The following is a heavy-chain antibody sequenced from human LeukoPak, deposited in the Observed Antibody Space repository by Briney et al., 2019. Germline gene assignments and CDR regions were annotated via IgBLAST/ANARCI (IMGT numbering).Heavy chain of an antibody. J-gene: IGHJ3*02. D-gene: IGHD6-13*01. Sequence: GASVKVSCKASGGTFSSYAISWVRQAPGQGLEWMGGIIPIFGTANYAQKFQGRVTITADVSTSTAYMELSSPRSEDTAVYYCARDRDSSSWYDAFDIWGQGTMVTVSS. V-gene: IGHV1-69*13. CDR2: IIPIFGTA. CDR1: GGTFSSYA. CDR3: ARDRDSSSWYDAFDI.